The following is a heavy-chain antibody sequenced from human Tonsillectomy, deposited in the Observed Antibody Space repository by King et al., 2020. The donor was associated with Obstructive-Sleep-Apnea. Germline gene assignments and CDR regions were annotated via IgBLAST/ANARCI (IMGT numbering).Heavy chain of an antibody. D-gene: IGHD1-26*01. CDR3: ARERRNSVIRGTYGQFDY. Sequence: VQLVESGGGLVQPGGSLRLSCTASGISVSTSYMTWVRQAPGKGPEWVSVIYTGGNTYYCDSVKGRFTISRDNSKNTVDLQMTNLRREDTAVYFCARERRNSVIRGTYGQFDYWGQGTLVTVSS. J-gene: IGHJ4*02. V-gene: IGHV3-53*01. CDR1: GISVSTSY. CDR2: IYTGGNT.